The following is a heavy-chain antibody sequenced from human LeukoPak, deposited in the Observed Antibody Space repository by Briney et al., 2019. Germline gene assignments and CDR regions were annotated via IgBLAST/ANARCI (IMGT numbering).Heavy chain of an antibody. CDR3: ARRPVAAAALGLVRFDP. D-gene: IGHD6-13*01. Sequence: GGSLRLSCAASGFTFSSYGMHWVRQAPGKGLDWVAVISYDGDKKYYTDSVKGRFTISRDNSENTLFLQMNRLRPEDTAVYYCARRPVAAAALGLVRFDPWGQGTLVTVSS. V-gene: IGHV3-30*03. CDR1: GFTFSSYG. CDR2: ISYDGDKK. J-gene: IGHJ5*02.